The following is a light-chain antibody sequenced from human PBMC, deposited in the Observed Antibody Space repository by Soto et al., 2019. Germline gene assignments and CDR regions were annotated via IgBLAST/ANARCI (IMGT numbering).Light chain of an antibody. Sequence: DIQMTQSPSTVSASVGDRVTITCRASQSISNWLVWYQQKSGKAPKLLIFTASTLESGVPSRFSGSGSGTEFTLTISSLQPDDFATYYCQQYTIYPYTFGQGTKVDI. CDR2: TAS. CDR3: QQYTIYPYT. J-gene: IGKJ2*01. CDR1: QSISNW. V-gene: IGKV1-5*03.